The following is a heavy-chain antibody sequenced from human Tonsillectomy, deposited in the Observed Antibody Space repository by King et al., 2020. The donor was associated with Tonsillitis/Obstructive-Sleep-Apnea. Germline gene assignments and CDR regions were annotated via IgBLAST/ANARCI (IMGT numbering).Heavy chain of an antibody. CDR3: AGVVTARYYFDY. J-gene: IGHJ4*02. V-gene: IGHV3-23*04. CDR2: ISGSGGST. CDR1: GFTFSSYA. D-gene: IGHD2-21*02. Sequence: VQLVESGGGLVQPGGSLRLSCAASGFTFSSYAMSWVRQAPGKGLEWVSAISGSGGSTYYADSVKGRFTISRDNSKNTLYLQMNSLRAEDTAVYCCAGVVTARYYFDYWGERTLVTVSS.